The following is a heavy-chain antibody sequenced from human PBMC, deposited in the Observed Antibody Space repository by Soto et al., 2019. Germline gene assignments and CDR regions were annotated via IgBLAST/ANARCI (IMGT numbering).Heavy chain of an antibody. CDR1: GGSIISRHW. Sequence: QVQLQESGPGLVKPSGTLSLTRAVSGGSIISRHWWPWVRQPPGQGLAWIGEIFPSGPTNYNPSLKSRVTRSVLKSKRQVFLTLTSVTAADTAVYYCATRDGDDGTGYGDLWGRGTRVTVSS. J-gene: IGHJ2*01. D-gene: IGHD3-10*01. CDR3: ATRDGDDGTGYGDL. V-gene: IGHV4-4*02. CDR2: IFPSGPT.